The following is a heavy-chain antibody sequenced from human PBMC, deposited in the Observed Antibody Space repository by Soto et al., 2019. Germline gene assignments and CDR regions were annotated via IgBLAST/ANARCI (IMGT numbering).Heavy chain of an antibody. CDR2: IIPISETT. D-gene: IGHD2-2*01. Sequence: QVQLVQSGAEVKKPGSSVKVSCKASGGTFSSYAISWVRQAPGQGLEWMGGIIPISETTNYAQKFQGRVTITAEESKSTAYMELSRLRAEDTAVYYCARSQGSSTSLEIYYYYYYGMDVWGQGTTVTVSS. CDR1: GGTFSSYA. J-gene: IGHJ6*02. V-gene: IGHV1-69*01. CDR3: ARSQGSSTSLEIYYYYYYGMDV.